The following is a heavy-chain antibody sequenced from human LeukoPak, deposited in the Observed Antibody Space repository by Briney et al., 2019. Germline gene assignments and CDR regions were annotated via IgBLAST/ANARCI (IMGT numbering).Heavy chain of an antibody. CDR2: IYHSGST. CDR1: GYPISSGYY. Sequence: PSETLSLTCTVSGYPISSGYYWGWIRQPPGKGLEWIGSIYHSGSTYYNPSLKSRVTISVDTSKNQFSLKLSSVTAADTAVYYCARGAAEKAFDIWGQGTMVAVSS. V-gene: IGHV4-38-2*02. CDR3: ARGAAEKAFDI. D-gene: IGHD1-26*01. J-gene: IGHJ3*02.